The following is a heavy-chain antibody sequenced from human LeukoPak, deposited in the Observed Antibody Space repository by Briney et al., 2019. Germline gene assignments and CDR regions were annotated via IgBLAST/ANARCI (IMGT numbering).Heavy chain of an antibody. V-gene: IGHV3-30*04. CDR3: ASLYTPLAAFDI. J-gene: IGHJ3*02. CDR2: ISYDGSNK. Sequence: PGGSLRLSCAASGFTFSSYAMHWVRQAAGKGLEWVAAISYDGSNKYYADSVKGRFTISRDNSKNTLYLQMNSLRAEDTAVYYCASLYTPLAAFDIWGQGTMVTVSS. CDR1: GFTFSSYA. D-gene: IGHD3-16*01.